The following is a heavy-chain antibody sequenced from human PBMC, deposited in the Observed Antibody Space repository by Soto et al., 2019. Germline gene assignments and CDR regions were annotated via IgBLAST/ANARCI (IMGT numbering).Heavy chain of an antibody. V-gene: IGHV4-4*07. CDR1: GGSIISYY. CDR2: IYTSGST. Sequence: SATVYLTCTFSGGSIISYYWSWIRQPAGKGLEWIGRIYTSGSTNYNPSLKSRVTMSVDTSKNQFSLKLSSVTAADTAVYYCAREDGNGWYGDLFDYWGQGTLVTVSS. D-gene: IGHD6-19*01. J-gene: IGHJ4*02. CDR3: AREDGNGWYGDLFDY.